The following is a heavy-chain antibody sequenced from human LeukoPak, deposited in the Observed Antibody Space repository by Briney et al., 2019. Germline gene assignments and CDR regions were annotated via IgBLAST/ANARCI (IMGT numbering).Heavy chain of an antibody. D-gene: IGHD4-17*01. CDR3: ARDRYGDYGDFDY. CDR2: ISYDGSNK. Sequence: PGGSLRLSCAASGFTFSSYAMHWVRQAPGKGLEWVAVISYDGSNKYYADSVKGRFTISRDNSKNTLYLQMNSLRAEDTAVYYCARDRYGDYGDFDYCGHGTLVTVSS. CDR1: GFTFSSYA. J-gene: IGHJ4*01. V-gene: IGHV3-30*04.